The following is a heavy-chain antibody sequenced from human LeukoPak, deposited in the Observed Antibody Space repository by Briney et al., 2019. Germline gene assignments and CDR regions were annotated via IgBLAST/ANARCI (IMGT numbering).Heavy chain of an antibody. CDR2: IYYSGST. CDR1: GGSISSYY. J-gene: IGHJ3*02. D-gene: IGHD6-13*01. CDR3: ARDSYSSSWYRNGAFDI. V-gene: IGHV4-59*12. Sequence: SETLSLTCTVSGGSISSYYWSWIRQPPGKGLEWIGYIYYSGSTNYNPSLKSRVTISVDTSKNQFSLKLSSVTAADTAVYYCARDSYSSSWYRNGAFDIWGQGTMVTVSS.